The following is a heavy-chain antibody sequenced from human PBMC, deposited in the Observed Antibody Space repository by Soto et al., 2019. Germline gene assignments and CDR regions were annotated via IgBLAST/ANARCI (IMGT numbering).Heavy chain of an antibody. CDR1: GGTFSSYA. V-gene: IGHV1-69*13. Sequence: SVKVSCKASGGTFSSYAISWVRQAPGQGLEWMGGIIPIFGTANYAQKFQGRVTITADESTSTAYMELSSLRSEDTAVYYCARGKYFDSYYYYYYGMDVWGRGTTVTVSS. CDR2: IIPIFGTA. D-gene: IGHD3-9*01. CDR3: ARGKYFDSYYYYYYGMDV. J-gene: IGHJ6*02.